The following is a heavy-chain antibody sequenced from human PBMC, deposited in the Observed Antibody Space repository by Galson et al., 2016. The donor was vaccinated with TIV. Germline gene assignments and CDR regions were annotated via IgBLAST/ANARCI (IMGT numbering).Heavy chain of an antibody. CDR2: VFPSGNT. J-gene: IGHJ4*02. D-gene: IGHD5-18*01. CDR1: GGSVTSSP. V-gene: IGHV4-4*07. Sequence: SETLSLTCTVSGGSVTSSPWSWIRQPAGKGLEWIGRVFPSGNTNYSPSLKNRVTMSLDTSKNQFALNLMSVTAADTAVYYCAKEGYSYRLSWGQGIMVTVSS. CDR3: AKEGYSYRLS.